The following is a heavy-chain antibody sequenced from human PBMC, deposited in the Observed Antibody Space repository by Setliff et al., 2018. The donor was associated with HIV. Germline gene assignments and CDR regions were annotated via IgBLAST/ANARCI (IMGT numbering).Heavy chain of an antibody. CDR1: GGSISSYY. J-gene: IGHJ6*03. Sequence: NPSETLSLTCTVSGGSISSYYWSWIRQPPGKGLEWIGYIYYSGSTNYNPSLKSRVTIPVDTSKNQFSLKLSSVTAADTAVYYCARQITMVRGVYQPYYYYYMDVWGKGTTVTSP. CDR2: IYYSGST. CDR3: ARQITMVRGVYQPYYYYYMDV. V-gene: IGHV4-59*08. D-gene: IGHD3-10*01.